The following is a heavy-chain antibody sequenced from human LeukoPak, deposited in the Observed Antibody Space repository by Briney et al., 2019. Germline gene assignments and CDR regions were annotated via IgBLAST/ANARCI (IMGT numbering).Heavy chain of an antibody. D-gene: IGHD5-18*01. CDR2: MLDTVTT. Sequence: SETLSLTCAVSGASMNTHYWSWIRQPPGKGLEWIGYMLDTVTTKDNPSLKNRFTLSADASKNQFSLRLTSVTAADTAVYYCATIKRGNIFGYFDFWGQGIPVTVSS. J-gene: IGHJ4*02. CDR1: GASMNTHY. V-gene: IGHV4-59*11. CDR3: ATIKRGNIFGYFDF.